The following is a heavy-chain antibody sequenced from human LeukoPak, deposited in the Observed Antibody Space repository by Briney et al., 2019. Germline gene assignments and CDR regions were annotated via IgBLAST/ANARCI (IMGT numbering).Heavy chain of an antibody. Sequence: SVKVSCKTSGGTFNNSAISWVRQAPGQGLEWLGGIMPLFGTAGYAQKFQGRVTITKDESTRTVYLELTSLTSDDTAVYYCARDVHDDYGSGWFDPWGQGTLVSVSS. CDR2: IMPLFGTA. D-gene: IGHD4-17*01. CDR3: ARDVHDDYGSGWFDP. J-gene: IGHJ5*02. CDR1: GGTFNNSA. V-gene: IGHV1-69*05.